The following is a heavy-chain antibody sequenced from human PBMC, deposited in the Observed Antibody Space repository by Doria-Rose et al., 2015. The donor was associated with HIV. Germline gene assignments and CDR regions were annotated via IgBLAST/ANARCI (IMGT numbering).Heavy chain of an antibody. CDR2: IFSDDER. J-gene: IGHJ4*02. CDR1: GVSLSSPGMG. D-gene: IGHD6-13*01. CDR3: ARIKSSRWYHKYYFDF. Sequence: ESGPVLVKPTETLTLTCTVSGVSLSSPGMGVSWIRQPPGKALEWLANIFSDDERSYETSLKSGLTISRGTSKSQVVLTMTDMDPVDTATYYCARIKSSRWYHKYYFDFWGQGTLVIVSA. V-gene: IGHV2-26*01.